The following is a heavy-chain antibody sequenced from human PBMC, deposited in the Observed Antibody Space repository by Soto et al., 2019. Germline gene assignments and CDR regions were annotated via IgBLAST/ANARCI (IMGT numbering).Heavy chain of an antibody. CDR1: GFTFSNYW. Sequence: GGSLRLSCAVSGFTFSNYWMTWVRQAPGKGLEWVAYMNQDGSQIYYVDSLRGRFTISRDNAKISLYLQMNSLRVDYTAVYYCARDRGPNTPDYWGQGTLVTVSS. D-gene: IGHD2-2*02. CDR2: MNQDGSQI. CDR3: ARDRGPNTPDY. V-gene: IGHV3-7*01. J-gene: IGHJ4*02.